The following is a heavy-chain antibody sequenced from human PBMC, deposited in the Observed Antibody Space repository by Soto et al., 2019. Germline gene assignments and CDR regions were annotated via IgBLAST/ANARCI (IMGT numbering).Heavy chain of an antibody. CDR1: GFTFTTRA. Sequence: EVQLLQSGGGLVQPGGSLRLSCAASGFTFTTRAMSWVRQAPGKGLQWVSGISGSGGTTYYADSVKGRLTISRDNSKNMLYLQMNSLRDDDTAVYYCATWTQNFDYWGRGTRVTVSS. CDR3: ATWTQNFDY. CDR2: ISGSGGTT. V-gene: IGHV3-23*01. D-gene: IGHD5-12*01. J-gene: IGHJ4*02.